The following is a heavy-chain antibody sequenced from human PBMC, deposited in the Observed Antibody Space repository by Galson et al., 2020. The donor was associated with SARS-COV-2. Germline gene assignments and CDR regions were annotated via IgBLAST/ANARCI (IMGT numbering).Heavy chain of an antibody. CDR1: GGSITTYY. V-gene: IGHV4-59*08. Sequence: SETLSLTCTVSGGSITTYYWTWIRQPPGKGLEWIGYIFYSGSSNYNPSLESRVTISIDTSKNQFSLEMSSVTAADTAVYYCARYSEIYDGTFDICGLGTMVTVSS. D-gene: IGHD1-26*01. J-gene: IGHJ3*02. CDR2: IFYSGSS. CDR3: ARYSEIYDGTFDI.